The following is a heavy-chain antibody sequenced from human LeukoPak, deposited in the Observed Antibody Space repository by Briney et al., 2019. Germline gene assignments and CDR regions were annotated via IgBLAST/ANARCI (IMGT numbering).Heavy chain of an antibody. CDR2: IRSKAYGGTT. CDR1: GFTFSSYA. CDR3: TRAPAALFDY. Sequence: PGGSLRLSCAASGFTFSSYAMHWVRQAPGKGLEWVGFIRSKAYGGTTEYAASVKGRFTISRDDSKSIAYLQMNSLKTEDTAVYYCTRAPAALFDYWGQGTLVTVSS. J-gene: IGHJ4*02. D-gene: IGHD2-2*01. V-gene: IGHV3-49*04.